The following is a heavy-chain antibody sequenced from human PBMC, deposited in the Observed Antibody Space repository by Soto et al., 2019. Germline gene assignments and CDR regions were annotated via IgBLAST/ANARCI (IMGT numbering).Heavy chain of an antibody. CDR3: ARGNRYYGMDV. V-gene: IGHV4-34*01. Sequence: ETLSLTCAVYGGSFTDYYWTWIRQPPGKGLEWIGEISHSGATNYNPSLKSRVTISEDTSKNQVSLKVTSVTAADTAVFYCARGNRYYGMDVWGQGTTVTVSS. CDR2: ISHSGAT. J-gene: IGHJ6*02. CDR1: GGSFTDYY.